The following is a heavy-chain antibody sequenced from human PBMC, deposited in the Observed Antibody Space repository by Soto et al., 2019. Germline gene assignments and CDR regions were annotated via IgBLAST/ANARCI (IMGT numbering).Heavy chain of an antibody. CDR3: ARDPAEQWLGKYYYYGMDV. D-gene: IGHD6-19*01. V-gene: IGHV4-38-2*02. CDR2: IYHSGST. CDR1: GCSISSGYY. Sequence: PXERLCRTCSVSGCSISSGYYWCWIRQAPGKGLEWIGSIYHSGSTYYNPSLKIRVTISVDTSKNQFSLKLSSVTAEDTAVYYCARDPAEQWLGKYYYYGMDVWGQGTKVTVYS. J-gene: IGHJ6*02.